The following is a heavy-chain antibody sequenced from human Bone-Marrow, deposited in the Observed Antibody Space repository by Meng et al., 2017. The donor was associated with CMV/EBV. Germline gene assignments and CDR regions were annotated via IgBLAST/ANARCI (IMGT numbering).Heavy chain of an antibody. CDR2: IYYSGST. J-gene: IGHJ4*02. CDR1: GGSISSSSYC. CDR3: ARDQRLRGSYENPLFDY. V-gene: IGHV4-39*07. D-gene: IGHD1-26*01. Sequence: SETLSLTCTVSGGSISSSSYCWGWIRQPPGKGLEWIGSIYYSGSTYYNPSLKSRVTISVDTSKNQFSLKLSSVTAADTAVYYCARDQRLRGSYENPLFDYWGQGTLVTVSS.